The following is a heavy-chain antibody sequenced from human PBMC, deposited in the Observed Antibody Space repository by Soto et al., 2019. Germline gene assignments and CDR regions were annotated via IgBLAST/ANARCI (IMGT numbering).Heavy chain of an antibody. CDR3: ARLRSNWSNDAFEI. Sequence: EVQLVESGGGLVQPGGSLNLSCAASGFSFRGFAIHWVRQASGKGLEWLGRIRTRSNNYATEYAASVRGRFAISRDDSKNTAYLQMSSLETEDTAVYYCARLRSNWSNDAFEIWGQGTVVTVSS. CDR1: GFSFRGFA. CDR2: IRTRSNNYAT. D-gene: IGHD6-13*01. J-gene: IGHJ3*02. V-gene: IGHV3-73*02.